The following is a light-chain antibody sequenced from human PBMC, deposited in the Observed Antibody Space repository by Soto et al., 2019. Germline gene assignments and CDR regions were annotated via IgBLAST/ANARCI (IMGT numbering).Light chain of an antibody. J-gene: IGKJ5*01. CDR2: DAS. Sequence: IHMTQSPSSLSASVLYRVTITFQAIQDISNYLNCYQQKPGKAPKLLIYDASNLETGVPSRFSGSGSGTDFTFTISSLQPEDIATYYCQQYDNLYTFGQGTRLEIK. CDR3: QQYDNLYT. V-gene: IGKV1-33*01. CDR1: QDISNY.